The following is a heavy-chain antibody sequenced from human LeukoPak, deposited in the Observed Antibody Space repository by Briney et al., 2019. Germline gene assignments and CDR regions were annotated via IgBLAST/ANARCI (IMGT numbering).Heavy chain of an antibody. CDR3: SGRDSSRSPRAY. CDR2: INPDGNEK. D-gene: IGHD6-13*01. Sequence: GGSLRLSCAASGLTFTDFWMNWVRLAPGRGLEWLANINPDGNEKYYVDSVKGRFAMSRDNAENEVYLEMNSLRAEDTGVYYCSGRDSSRSPRAYWGQGTLVSVSS. CDR1: GLTFTDFW. V-gene: IGHV3-7*01. J-gene: IGHJ4*02.